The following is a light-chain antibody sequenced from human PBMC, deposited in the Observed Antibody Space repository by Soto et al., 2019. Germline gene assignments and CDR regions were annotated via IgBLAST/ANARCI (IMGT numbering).Light chain of an antibody. Sequence: EIVLTQSPGTLSLSPGERATLSCRASQSVGSSNLAWYQQKSGQAPRLLIYDISSRATGIPDRFSGSGSGTHFTLTISRLEPEDFAIYYCQHYGSSANTFGHGTKLEIK. J-gene: IGKJ2*01. CDR1: QSVGSSN. V-gene: IGKV3-20*01. CDR3: QHYGSSANT. CDR2: DIS.